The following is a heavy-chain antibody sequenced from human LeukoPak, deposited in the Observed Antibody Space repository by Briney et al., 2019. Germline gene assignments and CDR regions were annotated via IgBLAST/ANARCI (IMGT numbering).Heavy chain of an antibody. Sequence: GRSLRLSCTASGFTFGDYAMRWVRQAPGKGLEWVGFIRSKAYGGTTEYAASVKGRFTISRDDSKSIAYLQMNSLKTEDTAAYYCTRVQDFGIIPPDYWGQGALVTVSS. V-gene: IGHV3-49*04. CDR2: IRSKAYGGTT. J-gene: IGHJ4*02. D-gene: IGHD3-10*01. CDR1: GFTFGDYA. CDR3: TRVQDFGIIPPDY.